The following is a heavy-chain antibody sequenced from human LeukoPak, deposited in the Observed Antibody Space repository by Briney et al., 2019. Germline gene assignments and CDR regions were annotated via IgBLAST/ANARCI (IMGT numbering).Heavy chain of an antibody. CDR2: INHSGST. Sequence: PSETLSLTCAVYGGSFSGYYWSWIRQPPGKGLEWIGEINHSGSTNYNPSLKSRVTISVDTSKNQFSLKLSSVTAADTAVYYCARGRRAAVRGVIKNNWFDPWGQGTLVTVSS. J-gene: IGHJ5*02. D-gene: IGHD3-10*01. CDR1: GGSFSGYY. V-gene: IGHV4-34*01. CDR3: ARGRRAAVRGVIKNNWFDP.